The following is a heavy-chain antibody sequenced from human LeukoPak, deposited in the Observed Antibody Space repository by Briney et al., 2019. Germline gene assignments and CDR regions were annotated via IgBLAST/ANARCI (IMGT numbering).Heavy chain of an antibody. Sequence: GASVKVSCKASVGTFISYTISWVRHAPGQAPEWMGESIPIFGTANYAQKIQGRVTSTTDESTSTPYMEPSSLRSEATAVSYFASVWEEGYYGSGSYVSWFDPWGQGTLVTVSS. CDR2: SIPIFGTA. D-gene: IGHD3-10*01. CDR3: ASVWEEGYYGSGSYVSWFDP. CDR1: VGTFISYT. V-gene: IGHV1-69*05. J-gene: IGHJ5*02.